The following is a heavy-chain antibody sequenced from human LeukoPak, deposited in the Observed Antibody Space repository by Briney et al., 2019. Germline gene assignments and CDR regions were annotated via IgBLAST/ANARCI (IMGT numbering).Heavy chain of an antibody. J-gene: IGHJ6*02. V-gene: IGHV3-7*01. CDR2: IKQDGSEK. Sequence: GGSLRLSCAASGFTFSSYWMSWVRQAPGKGLEWVANIKQDGSEKYYVDSVKGRFTISRDNAKNSLCLQMNSLRAEDAAVYYCARNYDFWSGYYYYYYGMDVWGQGTTVTVSS. D-gene: IGHD3-3*01. CDR3: ARNYDFWSGYYYYYYGMDV. CDR1: GFTFSSYW.